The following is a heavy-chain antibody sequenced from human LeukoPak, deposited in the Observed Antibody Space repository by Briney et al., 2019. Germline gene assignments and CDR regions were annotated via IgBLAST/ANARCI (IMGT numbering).Heavy chain of an antibody. CDR1: GGSISSSSYY. D-gene: IGHD3-9*01. V-gene: IGHV4-39*01. Sequence: PSETLSLTCSVSGGSISSSSYYWGWIRQPPGKGLEWIGSIYYTGNTYYNPSLKSRVTISVDTSKNQFSLKLSSVTAADTAVYYCARYEDYYYNMDVWGKGTTVTVSS. J-gene: IGHJ6*03. CDR2: IYYTGNT. CDR3: ARYEDYYYNMDV.